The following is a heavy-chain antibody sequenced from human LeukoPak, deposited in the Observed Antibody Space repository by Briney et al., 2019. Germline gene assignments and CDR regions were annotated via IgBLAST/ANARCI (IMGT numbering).Heavy chain of an antibody. Sequence: SETLSLTCTVSGGSISSYYWGWIRQPPGKGLEWIGYIYTSGSTNYNPSLKSRVTISVDTSKNQFSLKLSSVTAADTAVYYCARGHSSSWYYSNYYYYYMDVWGKGTTVTVSS. CDR1: GGSISSYY. CDR2: IYTSGST. D-gene: IGHD6-13*01. CDR3: ARGHSSSWYYSNYYYYYMDV. V-gene: IGHV4-4*09. J-gene: IGHJ6*03.